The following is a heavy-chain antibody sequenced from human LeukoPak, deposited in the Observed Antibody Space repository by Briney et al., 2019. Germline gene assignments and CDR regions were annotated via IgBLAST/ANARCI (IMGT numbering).Heavy chain of an antibody. D-gene: IGHD5/OR15-5a*01. Sequence: ETLSLTCAVYGGSFSGYYWSWVRQAPGKGLVWVSRINSDGSSTSYADSVKGRFTISRDNAKNTLYLQMNSLRAEDTAVYYCARCVPCDYWGQGTLVTVSS. J-gene: IGHJ4*02. CDR3: ARCVPCDY. V-gene: IGHV3-74*01. CDR1: GGSFSGYY. CDR2: INSDGSST.